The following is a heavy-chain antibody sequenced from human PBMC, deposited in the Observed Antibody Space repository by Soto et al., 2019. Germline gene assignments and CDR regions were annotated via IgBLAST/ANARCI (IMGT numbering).Heavy chain of an antibody. Sequence: SVKVSCKASGGTFSSYAISWVRQAPGQGLEWMGGIIPIFGTANYAQKFQGRVTITADKSTSTAYMELSSLRSEDTAVYYCAREEDYLYFNYSGFGAFDIWGQGTMVTVSS. V-gene: IGHV1-69*06. CDR1: GGTFSSYA. CDR2: IIPIFGTA. J-gene: IGHJ3*02. CDR3: AREEDYLYFNYSGFGAFDI. D-gene: IGHD4-4*01.